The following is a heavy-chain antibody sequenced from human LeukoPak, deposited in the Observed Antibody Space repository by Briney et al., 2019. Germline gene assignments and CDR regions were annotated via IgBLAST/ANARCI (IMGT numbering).Heavy chain of an antibody. J-gene: IGHJ4*02. D-gene: IGHD3-22*01. Sequence: SETLSLTCTVSGGSISSGSYYWSWIRQPAGKGLEWIGRIYTSGSTNYNPSLKSRVTISVDTSMNQFSLKLSSVTAADTAVYYCASGDSSGYYDYWGQGTLVTVSS. CDR2: IYTSGST. CDR1: GGSISSGSYY. CDR3: ASGDSSGYYDY. V-gene: IGHV4-61*02.